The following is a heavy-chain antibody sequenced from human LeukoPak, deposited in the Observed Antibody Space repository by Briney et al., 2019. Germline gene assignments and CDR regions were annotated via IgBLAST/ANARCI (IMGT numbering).Heavy chain of an antibody. V-gene: IGHV4-34*01. CDR2: INHSGST. CDR3: ARRVMAKVVPAAIPFDY. CDR1: GGSISSYY. D-gene: IGHD2-2*01. Sequence: SETLSLTCTVSGGSISSYYWSWIRQPPGKGLEWIGEINHSGSTNYNPSLKSRVTISVDTSKNQFSLKLSSVTAADTAVYYCARRVMAKVVPAAIPFDYWGQGTLVTVSS. J-gene: IGHJ4*02.